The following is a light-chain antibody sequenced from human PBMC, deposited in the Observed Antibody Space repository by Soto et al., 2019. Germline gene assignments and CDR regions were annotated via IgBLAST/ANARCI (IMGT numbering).Light chain of an antibody. Sequence: DIQMTQSPSTLSASVVDRFTITCRASQSISGWLAWYQQKPGKAPNLLIYKASTLASGVPSRFSGSGSGTEFTLTISSLQPDDFATYYCQQSNSYPLTIGGGTKVEIK. J-gene: IGKJ4*01. CDR3: QQSNSYPLT. CDR2: KAS. V-gene: IGKV1-5*03. CDR1: QSISGW.